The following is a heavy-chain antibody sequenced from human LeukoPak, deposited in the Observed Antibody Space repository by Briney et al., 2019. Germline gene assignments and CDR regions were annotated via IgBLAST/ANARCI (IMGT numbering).Heavy chain of an antibody. J-gene: IGHJ4*02. CDR1: GGTFSSYA. D-gene: IGHD3-3*01. Sequence: SVKVSCKASGGTFSSYAISWVRQAPGQGLEWMGGIIPIFGTANYAQKFQGRVTITADESTSIAYMELSSLRSEDTAVYYCARELLLYDFWSGYYEGPFDYWGQGTLVTVSS. CDR2: IIPIFGTA. CDR3: ARELLLYDFWSGYYEGPFDY. V-gene: IGHV1-69*01.